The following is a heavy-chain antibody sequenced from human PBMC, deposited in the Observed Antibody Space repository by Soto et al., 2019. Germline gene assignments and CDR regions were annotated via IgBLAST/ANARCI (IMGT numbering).Heavy chain of an antibody. Sequence: ASVKVSCKAIGYSFSSHYMHWVRQATGQGLEWMGIINPSGGSTSYAQKFQGRVTMTRDTSTSTVYMELSSLRSEDTAVYYCASIVAYDGAPAFDIWGQGTMVTVSS. J-gene: IGHJ3*02. CDR1: GYSFSSHY. CDR3: ASIVAYDGAPAFDI. CDR2: INPSGGST. V-gene: IGHV1-46*01. D-gene: IGHD5-12*01.